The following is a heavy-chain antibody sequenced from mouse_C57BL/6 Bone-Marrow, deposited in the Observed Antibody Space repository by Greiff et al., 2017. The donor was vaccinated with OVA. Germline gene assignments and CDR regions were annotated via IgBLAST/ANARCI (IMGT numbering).Heavy chain of an antibody. D-gene: IGHD3-2*02. J-gene: IGHJ2*01. V-gene: IGHV5-17*01. CDR2: ISSGSSTI. CDR1: GFTFSDYG. Sequence: EVKLVESGGGLVKPGGSLKLSCAASGFTFSDYGMHWVRQAPEKGLEWVAYISSGSSTIYYADTVKGRFTISRDNAKNTLFLQMTSLRSEVTARYYCARGLGVPFDYWGQGTTLTVSS. CDR3: ARGLGVPFDY.